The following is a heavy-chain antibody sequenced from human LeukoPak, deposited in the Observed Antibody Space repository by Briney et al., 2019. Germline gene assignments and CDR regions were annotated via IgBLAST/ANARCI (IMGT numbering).Heavy chain of an antibody. CDR1: GGSFRTYP. J-gene: IGHJ5*02. D-gene: IGHD3-10*01. V-gene: IGHV1-69*05. CDR3: ATSESGRSWDWFAP. Sequence: ASVKVSCKASGGSFRTYPISWVRQAPGQGLEWMGRLTQFFRRTNYTQKFQGRLTITTDESSSTAYMELSDLRSDDTAIYYCATSESGRSWDWFAPWGQGTLVTVSS. CDR2: LTQFFRRT.